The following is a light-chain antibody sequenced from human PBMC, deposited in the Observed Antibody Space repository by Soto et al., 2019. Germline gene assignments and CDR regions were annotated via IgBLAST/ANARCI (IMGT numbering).Light chain of an antibody. Sequence: SYELTQPLSVSVALGQTARITCGGNNIGSKNVHWYQQKPGQAPVLVIYRDCNRPSGIPERFSGSNSGNAATLTISRAQAGDEADYYCQVWDSSTVFGGGTKLTVL. CDR3: QVWDSSTV. CDR1: NIGSKN. V-gene: IGLV3-9*01. J-gene: IGLJ2*01. CDR2: RDC.